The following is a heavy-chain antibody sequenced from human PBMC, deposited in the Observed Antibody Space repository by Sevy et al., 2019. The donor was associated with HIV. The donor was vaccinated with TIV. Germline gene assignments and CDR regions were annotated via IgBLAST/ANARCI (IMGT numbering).Heavy chain of an antibody. V-gene: IGHV1-2*02. J-gene: IGHJ4*02. CDR1: GHTFTDYF. CDR3: ASPGGYRYGSLLDY. D-gene: IGHD5-18*01. CDR2: INPDSGDT. Sequence: ASVKVSCKASGHTFTDYFMHWVRQAPGQGLEWMGWINPDSGDTKYAQKFHGRVTLTRDTSISTAYMELSRLKSDDTAVYDGASPGGYRYGSLLDYWGQGTLVTVSS.